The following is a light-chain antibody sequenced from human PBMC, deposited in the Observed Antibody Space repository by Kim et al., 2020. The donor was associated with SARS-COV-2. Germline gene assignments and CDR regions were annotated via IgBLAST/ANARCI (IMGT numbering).Light chain of an antibody. Sequence: PWERATLSCRASQSVSSSYLAWYQQKPGQAPRLLIYGASSRATGIPDRFSGSGSVTDFTLTISRLEPEDFAVYYCQQYGTSPRYTFGQGTKLEI. J-gene: IGKJ2*01. CDR2: GAS. V-gene: IGKV3-20*01. CDR3: QQYGTSPRYT. CDR1: QSVSSSY.